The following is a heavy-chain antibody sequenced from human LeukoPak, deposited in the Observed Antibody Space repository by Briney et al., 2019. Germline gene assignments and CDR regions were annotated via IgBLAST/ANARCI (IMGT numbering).Heavy chain of an antibody. V-gene: IGHV3-23*01. Sequence: GGSLRLSCAASGFTFSNYAMSWVRQAPGKGLEWVSSISGSGSSTSYADSVKGRFTVSRDNAKNTLYLQMNSLRADDTAVYYCTRSPSLGGSYWGFDYWGQGTLLTVSS. CDR1: GFTFSNYA. CDR2: ISGSGSST. D-gene: IGHD1-26*01. CDR3: TRSPSLGGSYWGFDY. J-gene: IGHJ4*02.